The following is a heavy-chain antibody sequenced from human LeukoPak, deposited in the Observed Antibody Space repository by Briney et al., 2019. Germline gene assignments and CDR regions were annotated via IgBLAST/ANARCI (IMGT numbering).Heavy chain of an antibody. V-gene: IGHV3-30*19. CDR3: ASALYSSGWYGFTD. CDR2: IWYDGSNK. D-gene: IGHD6-19*01. CDR1: GFTFSSYG. J-gene: IGHJ4*02. Sequence: GSLRLSCAASGFTFSSYGMHWVRQAPGKGLEWVAVIWYDGSNKYYADSVKGRFTISRDNSKNTLYLQMNSLRAEDTAVYYCASALYSSGWYGFTDWGQGTLVTVSS.